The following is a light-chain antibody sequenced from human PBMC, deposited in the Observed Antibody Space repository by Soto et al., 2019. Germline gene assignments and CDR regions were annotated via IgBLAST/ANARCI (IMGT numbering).Light chain of an antibody. CDR3: QKYSSVPV. Sequence: DIQMTQSPTSLSASVGDRVTITCRASQGIRNFVDWYQQKPGKAHKLLIYAASTLQSGVPSRFSGSGSGTDSTLTINSLQPEDVATYSCQKYSSVPVFGAGTKVEIK. CDR2: AAS. J-gene: IGKJ3*01. V-gene: IGKV1-27*01. CDR1: QGIRNF.